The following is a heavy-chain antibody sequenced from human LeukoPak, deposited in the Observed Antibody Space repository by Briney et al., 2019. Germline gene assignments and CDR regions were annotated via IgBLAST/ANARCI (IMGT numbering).Heavy chain of an antibody. V-gene: IGHV3-30*02. CDR1: GFPFSTHG. D-gene: IGHD3-10*01. CDR3: AKEGDYYGSGSYRDGFDI. CDR2: LRYDGINK. Sequence: GGSLRPSCAASGFPFSTHGMHWVRQAPGKGLEWVAFLRYDGINKYYADSVKGRFTISRDSFKNTLYLQMNSLRPEDTAVYYCAKEGDYYGSGSYRDGFDIWGQGTRATVSS. J-gene: IGHJ3*02.